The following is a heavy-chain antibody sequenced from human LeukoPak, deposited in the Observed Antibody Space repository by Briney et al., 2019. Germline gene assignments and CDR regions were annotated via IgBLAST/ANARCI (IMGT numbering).Heavy chain of an antibody. CDR3: ARDVLRYCGGDCSNYYYYGMDV. J-gene: IGHJ6*02. CDR2: ISYDGSNY. Sequence: GGSLRLSCSASGFTFKSYAMHWVRQAPGKGLEWVTIISYDGSNYYYADSVKGRFTISRDNSKNTVYLQMNSLRAEDTAVYYCARDVLRYCGGDCSNYYYYGMDVWGQGTTVTVSS. CDR1: GFTFKSYA. D-gene: IGHD2-21*02. V-gene: IGHV3-30*04.